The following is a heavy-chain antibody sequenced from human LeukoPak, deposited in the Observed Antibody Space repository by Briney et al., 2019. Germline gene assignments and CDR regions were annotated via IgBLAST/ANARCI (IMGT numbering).Heavy chain of an antibody. Sequence: PGGSLRLSCAASGFTFSSYGMHWGRQAPGKGLEWVAVISYDGSNKYYADSVKGRFTISRDNSKNTLYLQMNSLRAEDTAVYYCVYDCSSTSCYGGYYGMDVWGQGPTVPVSS. J-gene: IGHJ6*02. CDR1: GFTFSSYG. CDR2: ISYDGSNK. D-gene: IGHD2-2*01. CDR3: VYDCSSTSCYGGYYGMDV. V-gene: IGHV3-30*03.